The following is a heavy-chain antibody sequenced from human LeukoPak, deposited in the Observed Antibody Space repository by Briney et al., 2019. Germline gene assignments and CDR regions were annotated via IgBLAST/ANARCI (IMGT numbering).Heavy chain of an antibody. D-gene: IGHD2-2*01. CDR3: ARRRCSSTSCFFDY. Sequence: GGSLRLSCAASGFTFSNYWMSWVRQAPGKGLEWVANIKQDGSEKYYVDSVKGRFTISRDNAKNSLYLQMNSLRAEDTAVYHCARRRCSSTSCFFDYWGQGTLVTVSS. J-gene: IGHJ4*02. CDR1: GFTFSNYW. V-gene: IGHV3-7*01. CDR2: IKQDGSEK.